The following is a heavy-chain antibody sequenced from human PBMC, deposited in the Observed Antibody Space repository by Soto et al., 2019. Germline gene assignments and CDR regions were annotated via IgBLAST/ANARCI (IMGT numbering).Heavy chain of an antibody. Sequence: SETPCPPWPVLGGSLSSSSCCWGWIRQPPGKGMEWIGSIYYSGSTYYNPSLKSRVTISVDTSKNQFSLKLSSVTAADTAVYYCARPHYMDVWGKGTTVTVSS. CDR1: GGSLSSSSCC. CDR2: IYYSGST. CDR3: ARPHYMDV. V-gene: IGHV4-39*01. J-gene: IGHJ6*03.